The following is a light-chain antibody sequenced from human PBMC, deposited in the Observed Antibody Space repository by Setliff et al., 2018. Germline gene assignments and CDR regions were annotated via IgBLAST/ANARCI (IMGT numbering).Light chain of an antibody. CDR2: EVS. CDR1: SSDVGGINH. J-gene: IGLJ1*01. Sequence: QSALTQPPSAPGSPGQSVTISCTRTSSDVGGINHVSWYQQHPGKAPRLMIFEVSKRPSGVPDRFSGSKSGNTASLTVSGLQAEDEADYYCSSYAGNYIYVFGTGTKVTVL. CDR3: SSYAGNYIYV. V-gene: IGLV2-8*01.